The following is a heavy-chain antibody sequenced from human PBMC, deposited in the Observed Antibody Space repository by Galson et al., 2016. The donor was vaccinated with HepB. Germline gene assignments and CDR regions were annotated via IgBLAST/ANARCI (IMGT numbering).Heavy chain of an antibody. CDR1: GYTFDSYG. CDR3: ARGPAGYHLLD. V-gene: IGHV1-18*01. D-gene: IGHD2-15*01. CDR2: TTAYNGHT. Sequence: SVKVSCKASGYTFDSYGIAWVRQAPGRGLEWMGWTTAYNGHTIYAQKFQDRVTLTTDTSTSTAYMEMRSLRSDDTAFYFCARGPAGYHLLDWGQGTLIAGSS. J-gene: IGHJ4*02.